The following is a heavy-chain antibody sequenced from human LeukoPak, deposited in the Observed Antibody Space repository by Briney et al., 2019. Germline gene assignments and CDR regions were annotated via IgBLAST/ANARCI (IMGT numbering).Heavy chain of an antibody. D-gene: IGHD6-6*01. CDR1: GFTFSSYS. CDR2: ISIRMSR. CDR3: ARDSRSIAVSKGGLDY. Sequence: GGSLRLSCAASGFTFSSYSMHWVRQAPGKGLEWVSSISIRMSRNYADSVKGRFTISRDNAKNSLDLQMDSLRDEDTAVYYCARDSRSIAVSKGGLDYWGQGTLVTVSS. V-gene: IGHV3-21*01. J-gene: IGHJ4*02.